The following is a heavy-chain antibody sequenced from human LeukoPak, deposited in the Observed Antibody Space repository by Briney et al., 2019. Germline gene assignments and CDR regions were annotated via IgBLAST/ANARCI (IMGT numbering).Heavy chain of an antibody. CDR1: GFTFSSYA. J-gene: IGHJ4*02. Sequence: PGGSLRLSCAASGFTFSSYAMSWVRQAPGKGLEWASAISGSGGSTYYADSVKGRFTISRDNSKNTLYLQMNSLRAEDTAVYYCAKNHYYDSSGYYTPVFDYWGQGTLVTVSS. D-gene: IGHD3-22*01. V-gene: IGHV3-23*01. CDR3: AKNHYYDSSGYYTPVFDY. CDR2: ISGSGGST.